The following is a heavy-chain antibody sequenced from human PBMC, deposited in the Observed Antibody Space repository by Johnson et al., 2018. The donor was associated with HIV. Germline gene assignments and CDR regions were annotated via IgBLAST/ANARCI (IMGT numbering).Heavy chain of an antibody. Sequence: VQLVESGGGLVQPGGSLRLSCAASGFTVSSNYMSWVRQAPEKGLEWVSGISWNSGSIGYADSVKGRFTISRDNAKNSLYLQMNSLRAEDTALYYCAKGAQWLVLLDAFDIWGQGTMVTVSS. V-gene: IGHV3-9*01. J-gene: IGHJ3*02. CDR1: GFTVSSNY. D-gene: IGHD6-19*01. CDR2: ISWNSGSI. CDR3: AKGAQWLVLLDAFDI.